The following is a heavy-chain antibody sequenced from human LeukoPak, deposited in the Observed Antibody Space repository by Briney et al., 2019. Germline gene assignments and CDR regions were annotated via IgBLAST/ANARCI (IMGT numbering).Heavy chain of an antibody. CDR2: INPNSGDT. CDR3: ATIYYYDGSGYPNYYFDY. CDR1: GYTFTGYY. D-gene: IGHD3-22*01. J-gene: IGHJ4*02. Sequence: ASVKVSCKASGYTFTGYYMHWVRQAPGQGLEWMGWINPNSGDTNYAQKFQGRVTMTRDTSISTAYMELSRLRSDDTAVYYCATIYYYDGSGYPNYYFDYWGQGTLVTVSS. V-gene: IGHV1-2*02.